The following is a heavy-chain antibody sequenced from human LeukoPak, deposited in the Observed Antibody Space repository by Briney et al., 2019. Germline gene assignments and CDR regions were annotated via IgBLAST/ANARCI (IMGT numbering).Heavy chain of an antibody. CDR2: IWCDGSNK. CDR1: GFTFSSYG. CDR3: AKGGYSGYDWGPFDY. Sequence: GGSLRLSCAASGFTFSSYGMHWVRQAPGKGLEWVAVIWCDGSNKYYADSVKGRFTISRDNSKNTLYLQMNSLRAEDTAVYYCAKGGYSGYDWGPFDYWGQGTLVTVSS. D-gene: IGHD5-12*01. J-gene: IGHJ4*02. V-gene: IGHV3-33*06.